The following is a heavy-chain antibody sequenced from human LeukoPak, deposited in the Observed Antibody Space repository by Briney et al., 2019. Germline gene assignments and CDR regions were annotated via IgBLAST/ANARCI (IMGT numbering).Heavy chain of an antibody. V-gene: IGHV4-30-2*01. CDR3: AREGLLRNWFDP. D-gene: IGHD2-15*01. CDR1: GGSISSGGYS. CDR2: IYHSGST. Sequence: SETLSLTCAVSGGSISSGGYSWSWIRQPPGKGLEWIGYIYHSGSTYYNPSLKSRVTISVDRSKNQFSLKLSSVTAADTAVYYCAREGLLRNWFDPWGQGALVTVSS. J-gene: IGHJ5*02.